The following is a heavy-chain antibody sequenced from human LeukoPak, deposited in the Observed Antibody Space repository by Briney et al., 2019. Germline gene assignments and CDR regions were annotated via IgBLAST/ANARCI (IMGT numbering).Heavy chain of an antibody. D-gene: IGHD6-25*01. CDR2: IYYSGST. CDR1: GGSISSYY. J-gene: IGHJ4*02. Sequence: SETLSLTCTVSGGSISSYYWSWIRQPPGKGLEWIGYIYYSGSTNYNPSLKSRVTISVDTSKNQFSLKLSSVTAADTAVYYCASRIAAGQGLDYWGQGTLVTVSS. V-gene: IGHV4-59*01. CDR3: ASRIAAGQGLDY.